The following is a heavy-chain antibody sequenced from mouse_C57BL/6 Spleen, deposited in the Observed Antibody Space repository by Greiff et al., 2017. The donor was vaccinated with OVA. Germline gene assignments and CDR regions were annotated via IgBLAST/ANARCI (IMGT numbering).Heavy chain of an antibody. V-gene: IGHV5-17*01. CDR3: ARGAYDGYYGYAMDY. Sequence: EVNVVESGGGLVKPGGSLKLSCAASGFTFSDYGMHWVRQAPEKGLEWVAYISSGSSTIYYADTVKGRFTISRDNAKNTLFLQMTSLRSEDTAMYYCARGAYDGYYGYAMDYWGQGTSVTVSS. CDR1: GFTFSDYG. D-gene: IGHD2-3*01. J-gene: IGHJ4*01. CDR2: ISSGSSTI.